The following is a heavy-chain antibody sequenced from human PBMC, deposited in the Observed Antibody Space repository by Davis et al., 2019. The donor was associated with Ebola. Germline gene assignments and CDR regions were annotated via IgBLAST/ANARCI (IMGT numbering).Heavy chain of an antibody. D-gene: IGHD4-23*01. V-gene: IGHV3-33*05. CDR3: AREPWGGNRIY. CDR1: GFTFSSYG. J-gene: IGHJ4*02. CDR2: ISYDGSNK. Sequence: GESLKISCAASGFTFSSYGMHWVRQAPGKGLEWVAVISYDGSNKYYADSVKGRFTISRDNSKNTLYLQMNSLRAEDTAVYYCAREPWGGNRIYWGQGTLVTVSS.